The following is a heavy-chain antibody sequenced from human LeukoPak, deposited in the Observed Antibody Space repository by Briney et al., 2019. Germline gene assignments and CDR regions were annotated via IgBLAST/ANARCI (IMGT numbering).Heavy chain of an antibody. Sequence: GASVKVSCKASGYTFTDYYIHWVRQAPGQGLEWMGWINPATGATKFAQKFQGRVTLTRDTSSSTTYMDLNRLTSDDTAVYYCARDTRRGYTGYDMPGDWGQGTLAIVSS. CDR1: GYTFTDYY. D-gene: IGHD5-12*01. V-gene: IGHV1-2*02. CDR3: ARDTRRGYTGYDMPGD. CDR2: INPATGAT. J-gene: IGHJ4*02.